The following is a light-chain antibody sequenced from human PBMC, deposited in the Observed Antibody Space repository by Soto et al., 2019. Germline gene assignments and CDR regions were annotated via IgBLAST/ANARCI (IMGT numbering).Light chain of an antibody. J-gene: IGKJ4*01. CDR1: QSVSNN. CDR3: QRFNRWPLS. CDR2: GAS. Sequence: EIVMTQSPATLSVSPGERATLSCRASQSVSNNLAWYRQKPGQAPRLLIYGASIRATGIPARFSGSGSGTEFTLTIASLQSEDFGVYYCQRFNRWPLSFGGGTKVDIK. V-gene: IGKV3-15*01.